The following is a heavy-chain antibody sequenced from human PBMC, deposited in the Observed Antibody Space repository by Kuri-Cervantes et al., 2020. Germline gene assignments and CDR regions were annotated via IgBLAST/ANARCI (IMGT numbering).Heavy chain of an antibody. Sequence: ETLSLTCAASGFTFSSYSMNWVRQAPGKGLEWVSYISSSSSTIYYADSVKGRFTISRDNAKNSLYLQMNSLRDEDTAVYYCARATAVAGRRPYDYWGQGTLVTVSS. CDR3: ARATAVAGRRPYDY. CDR2: ISSSSSTI. V-gene: IGHV3-48*02. D-gene: IGHD6-19*01. CDR1: GFTFSSYS. J-gene: IGHJ4*02.